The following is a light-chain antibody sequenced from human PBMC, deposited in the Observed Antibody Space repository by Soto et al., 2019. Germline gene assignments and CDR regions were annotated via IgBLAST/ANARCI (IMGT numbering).Light chain of an antibody. CDR3: QQRSSWPPA. J-gene: IGKJ5*01. Sequence: EMVLTQSPATLSMSPGERATLSCRASQSVSSYLAWYQQRPGQAPRLLIYDASNRATGVPARFSGSGSGTDFTLTISSLEPEDFAVYYCQQRSSWPPALGQGTRLEI. CDR1: QSVSSY. CDR2: DAS. V-gene: IGKV3-11*01.